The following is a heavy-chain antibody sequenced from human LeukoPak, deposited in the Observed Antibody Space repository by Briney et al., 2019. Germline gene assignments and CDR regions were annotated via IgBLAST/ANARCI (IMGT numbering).Heavy chain of an antibody. CDR3: ARDLPVSGAYHQFDS. D-gene: IGHD4/OR15-4a*01. CDR2: IYSGSDYI. Sequence: GGSLRLSCVASGFTFSSDRMNWVRQAPGKGLEWVSTIYSGSDYIYYADSVRGRFTISRDNAKNSLYLQMNSLRAEDTDIYYCARDLPVSGAYHQFDSWGQGTLVTVSS. CDR1: GFTFSSDR. V-gene: IGHV3-21*01. J-gene: IGHJ4*02.